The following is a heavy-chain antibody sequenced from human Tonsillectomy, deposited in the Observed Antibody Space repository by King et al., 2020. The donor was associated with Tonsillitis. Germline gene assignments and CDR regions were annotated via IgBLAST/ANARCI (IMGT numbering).Heavy chain of an antibody. V-gene: IGHV5-10-1*03. CDR1: GYSFTSYW. CDR2: IDPSDSYT. D-gene: IGHD2-15*01. CDR3: ARRRSVGGCYVLLEDV. Sequence: VQLVESGAEVKKPGESLRISCKGSGYSFTSYWISWVRQMPGKGLEWMGRIDPSDSYTNYSPSFQGHFTISADKSISPAYRQWSSLKAADTAMYYCARRRSVGGCYVLLEDVWGKGTPVTVSS. J-gene: IGHJ6*04.